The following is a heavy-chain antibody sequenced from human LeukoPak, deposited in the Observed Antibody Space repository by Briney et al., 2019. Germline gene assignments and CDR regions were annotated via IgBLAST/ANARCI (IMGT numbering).Heavy chain of an antibody. D-gene: IGHD1-26*01. CDR2: INHSGST. J-gene: IGHJ3*02. V-gene: IGHV4-34*01. Sequence: SETLSLTCAVYGGSFSGYYWSWIRQPPGKGLEWIGEINHSGSTNYNPSLKSRVTISVDTSKNQFSLKLSSVTAADTAVYYRVSIRRPRGRGNAFDIWGQGTMVTVSS. CDR3: VSIRRPRGRGNAFDI. CDR1: GGSFSGYY.